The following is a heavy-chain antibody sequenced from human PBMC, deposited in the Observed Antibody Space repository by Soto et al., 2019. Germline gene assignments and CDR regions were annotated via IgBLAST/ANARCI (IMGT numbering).Heavy chain of an antibody. J-gene: IGHJ1*01. V-gene: IGHV3-23*01. D-gene: IGHD6-13*01. CDR2: ISGSGGST. CDR1: AFTFISYA. CDR3: ARDRRNMEQLPPSLYQH. Sequence: GGSLRLSCAASAFTFISYAMRWFLQAPWKGLEWVSAISGSGGSTYYADSLKGRFTISRDNSKNTLYLQMNSLRAEDTAVYYCARDRRNMEQLPPSLYQHWGQGTLVTGSS.